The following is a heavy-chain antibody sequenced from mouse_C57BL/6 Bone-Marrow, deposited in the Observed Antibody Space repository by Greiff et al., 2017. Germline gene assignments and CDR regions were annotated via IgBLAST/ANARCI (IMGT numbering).Heavy chain of an antibody. J-gene: IGHJ2*01. V-gene: IGHV7-3*01. CDR2: IRNKANGYTT. CDR1: GFTFTDYY. Sequence: EVKLVESGGGLVQPGGSLSLSCAASGFTFTDYYMSWVRQPPGKALEWLGFIRNKANGYTTEYSASVKGRFTISRDNSQSILYLQMNALRAEDSATYYCARAMVTTALFDYWGQGTTLTVSS. CDR3: ARAMVTTALFDY. D-gene: IGHD2-2*01.